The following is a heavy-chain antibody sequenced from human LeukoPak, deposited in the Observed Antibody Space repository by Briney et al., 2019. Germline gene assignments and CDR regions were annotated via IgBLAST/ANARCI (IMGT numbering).Heavy chain of an antibody. Sequence: GGSLRLSCAASGFTFYDYAMHWVRQAPGKGLEWVSGISWNIGSIAYADSVKGRFTISRDNPQTSFYVQMNSLETDDTGVYYCEKDSYSKGDYCGQGTLVTVSS. CDR1: GFTFYDYA. CDR3: EKDSYSKGDY. D-gene: IGHD4-11*01. CDR2: ISWNIGSI. V-gene: IGHV3-9*01. J-gene: IGHJ4*02.